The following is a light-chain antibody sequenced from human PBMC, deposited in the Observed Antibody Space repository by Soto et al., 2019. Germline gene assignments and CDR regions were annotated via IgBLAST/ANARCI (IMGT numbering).Light chain of an antibody. V-gene: IGKV1-27*01. CDR1: QGISNY. Sequence: DTQMTQSPSSVYASVGDRVTITRRASQGISNYLAWYQQKPGKVPKLLIYAASTLQSGIPSRFSGSGSGTDFTLTISSLQPEDVATYYCQKYDSAPLTFGQGTRLEIK. CDR2: AAS. J-gene: IGKJ5*01. CDR3: QKYDSAPLT.